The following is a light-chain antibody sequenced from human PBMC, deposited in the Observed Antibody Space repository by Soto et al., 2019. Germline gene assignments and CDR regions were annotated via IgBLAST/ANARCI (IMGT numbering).Light chain of an antibody. Sequence: EIVLTESPGTLSLAPGERATLSCRAGQSVSSSYLAWYQQKPGQAPRLLIYDISTRATGIPDRFSGSGSETDFTLTISRLEPEDFAVYYCQQYDSSRTFGQGTKVDIK. CDR2: DIS. V-gene: IGKV3-20*01. CDR1: QSVSSSY. CDR3: QQYDSSRT. J-gene: IGKJ1*01.